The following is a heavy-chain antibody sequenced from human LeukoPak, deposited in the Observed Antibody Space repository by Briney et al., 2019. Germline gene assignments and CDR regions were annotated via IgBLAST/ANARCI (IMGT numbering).Heavy chain of an antibody. CDR1: GFTFRSYS. Sequence: GGSLRLSCAASGFTFRSYSMNWVDQAPRKGVEWVSSISSSSSYIYYADSVKGRFTISRDNAKNSLHLQMNSLRAEDTAVYYCARAGIGGSSTSCDYWRQGTLVTVSS. D-gene: IGHD2-2*01. J-gene: IGHJ4*02. CDR2: ISSSSSYI. CDR3: ARAGIGGSSTSCDY. V-gene: IGHV3-21*01.